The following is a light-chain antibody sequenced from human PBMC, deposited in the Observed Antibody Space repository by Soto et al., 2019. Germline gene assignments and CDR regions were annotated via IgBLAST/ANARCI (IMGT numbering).Light chain of an antibody. Sequence: QSVLTQPPSASGSPGQSVTISCTGTSSDVGGYNYVSWYQQHPGKAPKLMIYEVSKRPSGVPDRFSGSKSGNTASLTVSGLQDEDEVEYYCRSYAGSNNFGYVFGTGTKVTVL. CDR3: RSYAGSNNFGYV. J-gene: IGLJ1*01. CDR2: EVS. V-gene: IGLV2-8*01. CDR1: SSDVGGYNY.